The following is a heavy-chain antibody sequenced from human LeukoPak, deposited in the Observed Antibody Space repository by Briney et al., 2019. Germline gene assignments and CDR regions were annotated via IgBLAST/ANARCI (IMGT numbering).Heavy chain of an antibody. CDR3: AKSTGSKTYYFDY. CDR2: ISGSGGSK. Sequence: GGSLRLSCAASGFTFSSYGMHWVRQAPGKGLEWVSGISGSGGSKYSADSVKGRFTISRDNSKSTLFLQMNSLRAEDTAVYYCAKSTGSKTYYFDYWGQGILVTVFS. V-gene: IGHV3-23*01. D-gene: IGHD2-8*02. J-gene: IGHJ4*02. CDR1: GFTFSSYG.